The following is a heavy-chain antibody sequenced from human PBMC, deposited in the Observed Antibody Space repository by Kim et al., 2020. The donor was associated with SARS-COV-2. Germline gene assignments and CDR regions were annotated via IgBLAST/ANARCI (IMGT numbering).Heavy chain of an antibody. V-gene: IGHV4-59*10. CDR3: AKFGFFSLDY. D-gene: IGHD5-12*01. Sequence: STNYHPPLKDRVSLSVDTSKNPFSLRLGSVTAADTAVYYCAKFGFFSLDYWGQGTLVTVSS. CDR2: ST. J-gene: IGHJ4*02.